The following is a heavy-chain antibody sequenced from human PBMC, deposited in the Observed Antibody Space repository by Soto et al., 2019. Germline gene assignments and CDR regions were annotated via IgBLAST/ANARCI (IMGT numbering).Heavy chain of an antibody. CDR3: ATGQAGASYFDY. Sequence: VASVKVSCKVSGYTLIELSMHWVRQAPGKGLEWMGGFDPEGGETIYAQKFQGRVTMTEDTSTDTAYMELSSLRSEDTAVYYCATGQAGASYFDYWGQGTLVTVSS. D-gene: IGHD1-26*01. J-gene: IGHJ4*02. V-gene: IGHV1-24*01. CDR2: FDPEGGET. CDR1: GYTLIELS.